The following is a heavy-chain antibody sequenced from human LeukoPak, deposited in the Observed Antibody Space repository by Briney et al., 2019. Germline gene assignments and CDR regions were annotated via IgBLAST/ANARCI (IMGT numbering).Heavy chain of an antibody. CDR1: GGSISSYY. V-gene: IGHV4-59*08. J-gene: IGHJ3*02. CDR3: ASQSRCYSAFDI. CDR2: IYYSGST. Sequence: SETLSLTCTVSGGSISSYYWSWIRQPPGKGLEWIGYIYYSGSTNYNPSLKSRVTISVDTSKNQFSLKLSSVTAADTAVYYCASQSRCYSAFDIWGQGTMVTVSS. D-gene: IGHD3-16*02.